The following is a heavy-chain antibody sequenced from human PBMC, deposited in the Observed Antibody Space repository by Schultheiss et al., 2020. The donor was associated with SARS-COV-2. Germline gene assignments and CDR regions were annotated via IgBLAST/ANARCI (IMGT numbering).Heavy chain of an antibody. J-gene: IGHJ4*02. CDR2: ISGSGGST. D-gene: IGHD6-13*01. Sequence: GGSLRLSCAASGFTFDDYGMSWVRQAPGKGLEYVSAISGSGGSTYYADSVKGRFTISRDNSKNTLYLQMNSLRAEDTAVYYCAKVLSIAAWYYFDYWGQGTLVTVSS. CDR1: GFTFDDYG. V-gene: IGHV3-23*01. CDR3: AKVLSIAAWYYFDY.